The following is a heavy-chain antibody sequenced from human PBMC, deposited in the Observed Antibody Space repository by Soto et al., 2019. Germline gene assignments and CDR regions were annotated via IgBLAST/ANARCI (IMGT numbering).Heavy chain of an antibody. V-gene: IGHV1-2*02. Sequence: ASVKVSFKASGYTFTGYYMHWVRQAPGQGREWMGWINPNSGGTNYAQKFQGRVTMTRDTSISTAYMELSRLRSDDTAVYYCAKHSYGYSFDYCGQGTLVNVSS. CDR3: AKHSYGYSFDY. J-gene: IGHJ4*02. CDR1: GYTFTGYY. D-gene: IGHD5-18*01. CDR2: INPNSGGT.